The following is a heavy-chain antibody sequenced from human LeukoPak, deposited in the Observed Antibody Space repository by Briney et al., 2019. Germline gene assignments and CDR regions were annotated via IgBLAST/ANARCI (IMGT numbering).Heavy chain of an antibody. D-gene: IGHD5-18*01. CDR2: ISGSGGST. V-gene: IGHV3-23*01. CDR1: GFTFSSYA. J-gene: IGHJ3*02. Sequence: GGSLRLSCAASGFTFSSYAMSWVRQAPGKGLEWVSAISGSGGSTYYADSVKGRFTISRDNSKNSLYLQMNSLRAEDTAVYYCARAPGDTAMVEAFDIWGQGTMVTVSS. CDR3: ARAPGDTAMVEAFDI.